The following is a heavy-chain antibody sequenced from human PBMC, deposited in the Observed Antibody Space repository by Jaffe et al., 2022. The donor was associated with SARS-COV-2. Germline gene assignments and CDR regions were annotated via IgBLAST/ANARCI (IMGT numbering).Heavy chain of an antibody. CDR1: GGTFSSYT. CDR2: IIPILGIA. CDR3: ARGGDYYDSSGTGHFGY. D-gene: IGHD3-22*01. J-gene: IGHJ4*02. V-gene: IGHV1-69*02. Sequence: QVQLVQSGAEVKKPGSSVKVSCKASGGTFSSYTISWVRQAPGQGLEWMGRIIPILGIANYAQKFQGRVTITADKSTSTAYMELSSLRSEDTAVYYCARGGDYYDSSGTGHFGYWGQGTLVTVSS.